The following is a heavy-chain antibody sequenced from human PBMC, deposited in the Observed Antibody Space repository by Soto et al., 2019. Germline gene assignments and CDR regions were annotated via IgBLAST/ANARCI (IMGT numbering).Heavy chain of an antibody. J-gene: IGHJ2*01. CDR3: AKGRPPFDL. CDR1: GFTFSSYA. V-gene: IGHV3-23*01. D-gene: IGHD6-6*01. CDR2: ISASASGSATAT. Sequence: DVQLLESGGGLVQPGGSLRLSCGASGFTFSSYAVSWLRQAPGKGLEWVSVISASASGSATATYYADSVKGRFAISRDNSENTLYLQMNSLSAEDTAVYYCAKGRPPFDLWGRGTLVIVSS.